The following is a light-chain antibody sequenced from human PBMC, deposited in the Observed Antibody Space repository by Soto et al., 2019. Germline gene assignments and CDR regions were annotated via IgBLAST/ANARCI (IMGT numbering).Light chain of an antibody. Sequence: QSVLTQPPSVSGAPGQWVTISCTGSSSNFGAGFDVHWYQQLPGTAPKLLIYGITNRPSGVPDRFSGSKSGTSASLAITGLQAEYEAVYYCQSYDRSLSGYVFGTGTKVTVL. CDR1: SSNFGAGFD. CDR2: GIT. J-gene: IGLJ1*01. CDR3: QSYDRSLSGYV. V-gene: IGLV1-40*01.